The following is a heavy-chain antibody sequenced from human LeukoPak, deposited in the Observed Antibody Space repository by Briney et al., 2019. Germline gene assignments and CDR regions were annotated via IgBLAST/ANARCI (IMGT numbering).Heavy chain of an antibody. CDR2: LYQSGNT. D-gene: IGHD5-18*01. V-gene: IGHV4-39*07. CDR1: GGSISSSGYY. J-gene: IGHJ4*01. CDR3: ARDGYNYGLDRFDY. Sequence: PSETLSLTCSVSGGSISSSGYYWGWLRQPPGKGLEWIGSLYQSGNTYYNPSLKSRVTISPDMSKNQFSLTLSSVTAADTAVYYCARDGYNYGLDRFDYWGHGILVTVSS.